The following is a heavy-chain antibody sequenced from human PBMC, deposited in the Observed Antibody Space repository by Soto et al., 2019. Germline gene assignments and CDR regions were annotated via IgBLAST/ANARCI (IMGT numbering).Heavy chain of an antibody. CDR1: GVTFSSYS. D-gene: IGHD3-22*01. CDR3: ASLPSYYDSRGYVDY. CDR2: ISSSSSYI. J-gene: IGHJ4*02. V-gene: IGHV3-21*01. Sequence: PGGSLRLSCAASGVTFSSYSMNWVRQAPGKGLEWVSSISSSSSYIYYADSVKGRFTISRDNAKNSLYLQMNSLRAEDTDVYYCASLPSYYDSRGYVDYWGQGTLVTVSS.